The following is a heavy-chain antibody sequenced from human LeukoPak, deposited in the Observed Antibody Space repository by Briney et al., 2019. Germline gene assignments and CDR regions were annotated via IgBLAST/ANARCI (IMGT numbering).Heavy chain of an antibody. CDR3: ARRGGRVVVVPAATQRRAFDI. V-gene: IGHV4-34*01. J-gene: IGHJ3*02. Sequence: KSSETLSLTCAVYGGSFSGYYWSWIRQPPGKGLEWIGEINHSGSTNYNPSPKSRVTISVDTSKNQFSLKLSSVTAADTAVYYCARRGGRVVVVPAATQRRAFDIWGQGTMVTVSS. CDR2: INHSGST. D-gene: IGHD2-2*01. CDR1: GGSFSGYY.